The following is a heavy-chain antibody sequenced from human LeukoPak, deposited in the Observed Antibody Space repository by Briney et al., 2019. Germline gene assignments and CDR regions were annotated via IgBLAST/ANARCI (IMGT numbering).Heavy chain of an antibody. D-gene: IGHD2-2*01. J-gene: IGHJ6*02. CDR3: ARADGTNYYYYGMDV. Sequence: PSETLSLTCTVSGGSISGYYWTWIRQSPGKGLEWIGYIHYSGSTNYNPSLKSRVTISLDTYKSQFSLKLSSVTAADTAVYYCARADGTNYYYYGMDVWGQGTTVTVSS. CDR1: GGSISGYY. V-gene: IGHV4-59*13. CDR2: IHYSGST.